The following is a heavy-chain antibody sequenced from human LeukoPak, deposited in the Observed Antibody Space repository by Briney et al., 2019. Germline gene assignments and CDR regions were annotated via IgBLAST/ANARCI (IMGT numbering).Heavy chain of an antibody. CDR1: GFTFSNAW. D-gene: IGHD2-15*01. Sequence: AGGSLRLSCAASGFTFSNAWMSWVRQAPGKGVEWVGRIKSKTDGGTTDYAAPVKGRFTISRDDSKNTLYLQMNSLKTEDTAVYYCTTHLGYCSGGSCYSGGQGTLVSVSS. V-gene: IGHV3-15*01. J-gene: IGHJ4*02. CDR2: IKSKTDGGTT. CDR3: TTHLGYCSGGSCYS.